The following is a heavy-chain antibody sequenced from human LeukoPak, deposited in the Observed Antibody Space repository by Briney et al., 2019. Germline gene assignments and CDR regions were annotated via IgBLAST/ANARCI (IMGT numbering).Heavy chain of an antibody. D-gene: IGHD1-26*01. J-gene: IGHJ3*02. CDR1: GFTVSSNY. Sequence: PGGSLRLSCTASGFTVSSNYMSWVRQAPGKGLEWVSAIRSDGSTNHADSVKGRFTISRDNSKNTLYLQMNNLRAEDTAMYYCAREMYSGMYNDAFDIWGQGTKVTVSS. V-gene: IGHV3-53*01. CDR3: AREMYSGMYNDAFDI. CDR2: IRSDGST.